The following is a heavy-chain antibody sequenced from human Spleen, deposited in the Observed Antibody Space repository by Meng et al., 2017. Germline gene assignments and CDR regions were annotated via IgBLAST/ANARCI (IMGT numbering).Heavy chain of an antibody. Sequence: GESLKISCAASGFTFSNYGMHWVRQAPGKGLEWVALSWNDGSIQFYAESVKGRFTISRDHSENTLYLQMNSLRAEDTAVYYCARDLCGGSCYSIDYWGQGMLVTVSS. CDR3: ARDLCGGSCYSIDY. D-gene: IGHD2-15*01. CDR1: GFTFSNYG. V-gene: IGHV3-33*01. J-gene: IGHJ4*02. CDR2: SWNDGSIQ.